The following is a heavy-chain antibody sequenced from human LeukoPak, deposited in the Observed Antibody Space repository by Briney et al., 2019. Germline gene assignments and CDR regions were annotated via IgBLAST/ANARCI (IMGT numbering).Heavy chain of an antibody. CDR3: AKKRAAGAHEFDY. V-gene: IGHV3-23*01. D-gene: IGHD3-10*01. CDR2: VSINGTT. J-gene: IGHJ4*02. Sequence: GRSLRLSCAASGFTFNIFPMSWVRQAPGKGLEWVSAVSINGTTYYADSVKGRFTISRDNSKNTLHLQMNDLRVDNAAVYFCAKKRAAGAHEFDYWGQGTLVTVSS. CDR1: GFTFNIFP.